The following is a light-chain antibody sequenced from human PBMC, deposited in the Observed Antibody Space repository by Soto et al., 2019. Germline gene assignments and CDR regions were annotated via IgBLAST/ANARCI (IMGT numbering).Light chain of an antibody. CDR1: QGIGSN. Sequence: EIVMTQSPATLSVSPGERTTLSCRASQGIGSNLAWFQQRPGQAPRLLIYGASTRATGIPARFSGSGSGTEFTLTISSLQSEDFALYYCQQYNNWPPYTFGQGTKLEIK. CDR3: QQYNNWPPYT. V-gene: IGKV3-15*01. J-gene: IGKJ2*01. CDR2: GAS.